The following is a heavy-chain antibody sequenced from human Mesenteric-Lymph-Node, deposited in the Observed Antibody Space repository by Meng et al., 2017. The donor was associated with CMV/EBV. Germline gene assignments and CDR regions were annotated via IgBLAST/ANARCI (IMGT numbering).Heavy chain of an antibody. J-gene: IGHJ5*02. CDR2: LNPFGSGI. CDR1: GFTFSNYW. D-gene: IGHD5-24*01. Sequence: GESLKISCAASGFTFSNYWMHWVRQAPGKGLVWVSRLNPFGSGISYADSVKGRFTISRDNTRRTLYLQMNNLRVEDTAVYYCARKNDGADLDLWGQGTPVTVSS. CDR3: ARKNDGADLDL. V-gene: IGHV3-74*01.